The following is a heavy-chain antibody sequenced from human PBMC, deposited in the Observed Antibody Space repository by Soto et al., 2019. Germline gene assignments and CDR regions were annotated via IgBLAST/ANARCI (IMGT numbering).Heavy chain of an antibody. Sequence: QEQLVESGGGVVQSGRSLRLSCAASGFTFSRHGMHWVRQAPGKGLEWLAAIWYDGSNKYYADSVRGRFTISRDNSKKTLYLQLNSLRAEDTAVYHCARDGVDGDHDAFDIWGQGTLVIVSS. CDR1: GFTFSRHG. J-gene: IGHJ3*02. V-gene: IGHV3-33*01. CDR3: ARDGVDGDHDAFDI. CDR2: IWYDGSNK. D-gene: IGHD4-17*01.